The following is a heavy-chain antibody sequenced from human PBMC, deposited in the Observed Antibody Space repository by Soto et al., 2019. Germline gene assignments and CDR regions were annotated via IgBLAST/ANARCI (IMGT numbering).Heavy chain of an antibody. V-gene: IGHV4-61*01. CDR1: GGSVSSGSYF. Sequence: QVQLQESGPGLVKPSETLSLTCTVSGGSVSSGSYFWSWIRQPPGEGLEWIGYIYYSGSTNYNPSLKSRVTISVDTSKNQFSLKLSSVTAADTAVYYGARDAARYYDSTGYEFDYWGQGTLVTVSS. D-gene: IGHD3-22*01. CDR2: IYYSGST. CDR3: ARDAARYYDSTGYEFDY. J-gene: IGHJ4*02.